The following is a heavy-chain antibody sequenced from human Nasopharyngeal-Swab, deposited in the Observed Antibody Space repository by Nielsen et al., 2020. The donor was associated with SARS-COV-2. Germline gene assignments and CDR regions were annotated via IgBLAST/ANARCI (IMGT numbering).Heavy chain of an antibody. D-gene: IGHD5-18*01. CDR1: GYSFRSYG. J-gene: IGHJ4*02. V-gene: IGHV1-18*01. CDR2: ISIYNADR. CDR3: ARDVEEWLVVPSLSFDH. Sequence: ASVKVSCEASGYSFRSYGTNWVRQAPGQGLEWMGWISIYNADRNYAEKFQGRVSLTTDTSTTTAFMELTSLRSDDTAVYYCARDVEEWLVVPSLSFDHWGQGTLVTVSS.